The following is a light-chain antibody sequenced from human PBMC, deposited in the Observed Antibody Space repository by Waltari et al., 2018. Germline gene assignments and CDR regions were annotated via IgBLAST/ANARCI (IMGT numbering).Light chain of an antibody. CDR3: QKYGSLPGT. J-gene: IGKJ1*01. CDR2: DGS. Sequence: EIVLTQSPGTLSLSPGERATLSCRASQGVSRYLAWYQQKPGQAPRRLIYDGSSRDTGIPDRVSGSGSGTDFSITISRLEPEDFAVYYCQKYGSLPGTFGQGTKVEIK. CDR1: QGVSRY. V-gene: IGKV3-20*01.